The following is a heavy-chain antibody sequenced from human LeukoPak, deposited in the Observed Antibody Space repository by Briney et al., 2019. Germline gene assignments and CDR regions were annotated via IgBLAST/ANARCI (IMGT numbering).Heavy chain of an antibody. Sequence: QSGGSLRLSCAASGFTFRNYEMNWVRQAPGRGLEWVSTITTSGGTTFYADSVRGRFTISRDNSKNTLYLQMNSLRAEDTAVYYCAKRSDSYYSDFWGQGTLVTVSS. V-gene: IGHV3-23*01. CDR3: AKRSDSYYSDF. CDR1: GFTFRNYE. CDR2: ITTSGGTT. J-gene: IGHJ4*02.